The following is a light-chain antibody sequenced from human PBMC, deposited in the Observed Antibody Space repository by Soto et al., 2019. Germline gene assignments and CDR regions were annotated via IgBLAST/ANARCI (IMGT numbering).Light chain of an antibody. CDR3: TSYTSSSTWV. CDR1: SSDFGAYNS. CDR2: EVT. Sequence: QPVLTQPASVSGSPGQSITISCTGTSSDFGAYNSVSWCQQHPGKAPTLIIYEVTNRPSGVSNRFSGSKSGNTASLTISGLQAEDEADYYCTSYTSSSTWVFGGGTKLTVL. J-gene: IGLJ3*02. V-gene: IGLV2-14*01.